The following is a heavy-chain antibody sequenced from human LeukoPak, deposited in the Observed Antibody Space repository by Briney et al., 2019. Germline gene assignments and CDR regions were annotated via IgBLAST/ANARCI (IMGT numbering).Heavy chain of an antibody. Sequence: ASVKVSCKVSGGTFSSYAISWVRQAPGQGLEWMGRIIPIFGTANYAQKFQGRVTITTDESTSTAYMELSSLRSEDTAVYYCARDPYSSGRFDYWGQGTLVTVSS. CDR3: ARDPYSSGRFDY. CDR1: GGTFSSYA. J-gene: IGHJ4*02. D-gene: IGHD6-19*01. CDR2: IIPIFGTA. V-gene: IGHV1-69*05.